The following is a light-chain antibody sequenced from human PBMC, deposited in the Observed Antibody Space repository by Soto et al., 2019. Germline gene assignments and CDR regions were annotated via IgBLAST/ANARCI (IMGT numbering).Light chain of an antibody. Sequence: EVVMTQSPATLSLSPGEGATLSCRATQSLRDNLAWYQQRPGQAPRLLIFGASTRATGVPARFSGSGSGTEFTLPISSLQSGDFAVYYCQQYNIWPWTFGQGTKVEIK. V-gene: IGKV3-15*01. CDR1: QSLRDN. J-gene: IGKJ1*01. CDR2: GAS. CDR3: QQYNIWPWT.